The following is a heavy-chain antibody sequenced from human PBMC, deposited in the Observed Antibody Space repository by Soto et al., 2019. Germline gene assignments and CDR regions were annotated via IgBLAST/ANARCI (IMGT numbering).Heavy chain of an antibody. CDR3: ARGIATGQLDP. D-gene: IGHD2-15*01. J-gene: IGHJ5*02. CDR2: INPDNGNT. CDR1: GYTFTRYT. V-gene: IGHV1-3*01. Sequence: QVQLVQSGAEVKKPGASVKISCKASGYTFTRYTMNWVRQAPGQRLEWMGWINPDNGNTKSSQKFQDRVIITRDKSASTAYMDLSSLRSDDTAVYYCARGIATGQLDPWGQGTLVTVSS.